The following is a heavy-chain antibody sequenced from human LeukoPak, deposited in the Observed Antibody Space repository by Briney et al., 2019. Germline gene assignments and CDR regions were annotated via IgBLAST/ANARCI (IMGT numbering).Heavy chain of an antibody. CDR1: GYSFTSYW. CDR3: ARQGSVVYYYMDV. V-gene: IGHV5-51*01. J-gene: IGHJ6*03. Sequence: GESLKISCKGYGYSFTSYWIGWVRQMPGKGLEWMGIIYPGDSDTRYSPSFQGQVTISADKSISTAYLQWSSLKASDTAMYYCARQGSVVYYYMDVWGKGTTVTVSS. CDR2: IYPGDSDT. D-gene: IGHD1-26*01.